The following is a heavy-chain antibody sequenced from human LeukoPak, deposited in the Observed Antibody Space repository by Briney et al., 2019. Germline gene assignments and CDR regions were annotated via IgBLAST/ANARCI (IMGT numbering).Heavy chain of an antibody. J-gene: IGHJ3*02. CDR2: IITIFGTA. Sequence: SSVKVSCKASGGTFSSYAISWVRQAPGQGLEWMGGIITIFGTANYAQKFQGRVTITADESTSTAYMELSSLRSEDTAVYYCAVDVEMATTKTDDAFDIWGQGTMVTVSS. V-gene: IGHV1-69*01. CDR3: AVDVEMATTKTDDAFDI. CDR1: GGTFSSYA. D-gene: IGHD5-24*01.